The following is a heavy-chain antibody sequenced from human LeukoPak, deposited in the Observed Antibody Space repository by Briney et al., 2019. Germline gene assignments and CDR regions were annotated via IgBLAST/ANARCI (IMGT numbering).Heavy chain of an antibody. V-gene: IGHV1-2*02. Sequence: ASVKVSCKASGGTFSSYAISWVRQAPGQGLEWMGWINPNSGGTNYAQKFQGRVTMTRDTSISTAYMELSRLRSDDTAVYYCARCDSSGYYQVDFDYWGQGTLVTVSS. CDR2: INPNSGGT. J-gene: IGHJ4*02. CDR3: ARCDSSGYYQVDFDY. D-gene: IGHD3-22*01. CDR1: GGTFSSYA.